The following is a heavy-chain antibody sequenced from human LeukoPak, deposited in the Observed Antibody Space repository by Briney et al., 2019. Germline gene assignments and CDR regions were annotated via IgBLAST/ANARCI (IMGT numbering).Heavy chain of an antibody. CDR1: GFTFSSYE. Sequence: PGGSLRLSCAASGFTFSSYEMNWVRQAPGKGLEWVSYISSSGSHIYYADSVKGRFTISRDNAKNSLYLQMNSLRAEDTAVYYCARHSGVIKWGQGTLVTVSS. CDR2: ISSSGSHI. D-gene: IGHD3-3*01. CDR3: ARHSGVIK. V-gene: IGHV3-48*03. J-gene: IGHJ4*02.